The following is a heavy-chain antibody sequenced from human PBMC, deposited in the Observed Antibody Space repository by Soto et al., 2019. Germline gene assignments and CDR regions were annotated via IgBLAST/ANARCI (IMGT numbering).Heavy chain of an antibody. CDR2: INPNSGGT. CDR3: ARSYIYYDSSGEFDY. J-gene: IGHJ4*02. D-gene: IGHD3-22*01. CDR1: GYTFTGYY. V-gene: IGHV1-2*02. Sequence: ASVKVSCKASGYTFTGYYIHWVRQAPGQGLEWMGWINPNSGGTNYAQKFQGRVTMTRDTSISTAYMELSRLRSDDTAVYYCARSYIYYDSSGEFDYWGQGTLVTVSS.